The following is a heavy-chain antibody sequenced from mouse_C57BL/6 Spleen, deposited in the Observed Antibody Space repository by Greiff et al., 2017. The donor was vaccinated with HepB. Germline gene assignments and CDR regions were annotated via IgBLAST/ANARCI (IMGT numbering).Heavy chain of an antibody. V-gene: IGHV5-17*01. D-gene: IGHD1-1*01. CDR1: GFTFSDYG. Sequence: EVQRVESGGGLVKPGGSLKLSCAASGFTFSDYGMHWVRQAPEKGLEWVAYISSGSSTIYYADTVKGRFTISRDNAKNTLFLQMTSLRSEDTAMYYCARDYGSSRGYAMDYWGQGTSVTVSS. CDR3: ARDYGSSRGYAMDY. J-gene: IGHJ4*01. CDR2: ISSGSSTI.